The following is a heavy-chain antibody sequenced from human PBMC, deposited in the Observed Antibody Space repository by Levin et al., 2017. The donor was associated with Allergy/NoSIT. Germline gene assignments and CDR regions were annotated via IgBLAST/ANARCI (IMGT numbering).Heavy chain of an antibody. D-gene: IGHD5-24*01. V-gene: IGHV1-2*02. Sequence: PGESLKISCKALGYTFTGYYIHWVRQAPGQGLEWMGWINPNSGDTNYAQKSQGRVTMTRDTSISTAYMELSRLNSDDTAVYYCARGRGGGDGYTRNFGHWGQGTLVTVSS. CDR1: GYTFTGYY. CDR2: INPNSGDT. J-gene: IGHJ4*02. CDR3: ARGRGGGDGYTRNFGH.